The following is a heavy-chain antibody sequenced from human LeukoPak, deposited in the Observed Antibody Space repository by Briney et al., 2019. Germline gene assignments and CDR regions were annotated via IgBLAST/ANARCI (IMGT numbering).Heavy chain of an antibody. V-gene: IGHV3-23*01. Sequence: GGSLRLSCAASGFTFSSYAMSWVRQAPGKGLEWVSGISVNGGSTYYADSVKGRFTISRDNSKNTVYLQMNSLRAEDTAVYYCTKGRLLSDYWGQGTLVTVSS. CDR2: ISVNGGST. CDR3: TKGRLLSDY. J-gene: IGHJ4*02. CDR1: GFTFSSYA.